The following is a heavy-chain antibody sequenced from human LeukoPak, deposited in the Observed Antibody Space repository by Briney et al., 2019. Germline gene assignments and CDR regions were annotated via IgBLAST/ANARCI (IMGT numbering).Heavy chain of an antibody. CDR1: GFTFSSYA. Sequence: GGSLRLSCAASGFTFSSYAMSWVRQAPGKGLEWVSAISGSGGSTYYADSVKGRFTISRDNSKNTLYLQMNSLRAEDTAVYYCAKDLILSRYSGTKRGFDYWGQGTLVTVSS. CDR2: ISGSGGST. J-gene: IGHJ4*02. D-gene: IGHD1-26*01. CDR3: AKDLILSRYSGTKRGFDY. V-gene: IGHV3-23*01.